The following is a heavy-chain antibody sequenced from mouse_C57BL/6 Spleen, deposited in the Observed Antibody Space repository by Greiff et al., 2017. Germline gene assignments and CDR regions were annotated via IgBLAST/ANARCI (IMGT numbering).Heavy chain of an antibody. D-gene: IGHD1-1*01. V-gene: IGHV1-55*01. J-gene: IGHJ1*03. CDR3: ARDFSSHWYFDV. CDR2: IYPGSGST. Sequence: QVQLQQPGAELVKPGASVKMSCKASGYTFTSYWITWVKQRPGQGLEWIGDIYPGSGSTTYNEKFKSKATLTVDTSSSTAYMQLSSLTAEHSAVYYCARDFSSHWYFDVWGTGTTVTVSS. CDR1: GYTFTSYW.